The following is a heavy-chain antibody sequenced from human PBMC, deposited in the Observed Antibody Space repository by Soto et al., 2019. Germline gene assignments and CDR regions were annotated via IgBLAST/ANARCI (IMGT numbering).Heavy chain of an antibody. Sequence: ETLSLTCNVSGRSIDSYYWSWVRQPPGKGLEWIGYIYDSGITSYNPSLKSRVTMSADTSKNQFSLKLTSVTGADTAVYYCARTYDSNGYANEFDSWGQGILVTVSS. J-gene: IGHJ4*02. CDR1: GRSIDSYY. CDR3: ARTYDSNGYANEFDS. V-gene: IGHV4-59*01. CDR2: IYDSGIT. D-gene: IGHD3-22*01.